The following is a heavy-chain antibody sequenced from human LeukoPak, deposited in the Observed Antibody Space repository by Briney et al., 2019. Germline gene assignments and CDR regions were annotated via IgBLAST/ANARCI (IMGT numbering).Heavy chain of an antibody. D-gene: IGHD3-10*02. J-gene: IGHJ6*04. CDR2: ISSSGSTI. Sequence: GGSLRLSCAASGFTFRSYEMNWVRQAPGKGLEWVSYISSSGSTIYYADSVKGRFTISRDNAKNSLYLQMNSLRAVDTAVYYCAELGITMIGGVWGKGTTVTISS. CDR1: GFTFRSYE. CDR3: AELGITMIGGV. V-gene: IGHV3-48*03.